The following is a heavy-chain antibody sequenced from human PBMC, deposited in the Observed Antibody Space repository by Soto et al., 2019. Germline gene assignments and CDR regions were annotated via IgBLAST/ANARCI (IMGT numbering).Heavy chain of an antibody. CDR1: GFTFSSYA. Sequence: QVQLVESGGGVVQPGRSLRLSCAASGFTFSSYAMHWVRQAPGKGLEWVAVISYDGSNKYYADSVKGRFTISRDNSKNTVYRQMDRLRAEDTAVVYCGRGDRCGYLEWVDYYYGMDVWGQGTTVTVSS. CDR2: ISYDGSNK. J-gene: IGHJ6*02. CDR3: GRGDRCGYLEWVDYYYGMDV. D-gene: IGHD3-3*01. V-gene: IGHV3-30*14.